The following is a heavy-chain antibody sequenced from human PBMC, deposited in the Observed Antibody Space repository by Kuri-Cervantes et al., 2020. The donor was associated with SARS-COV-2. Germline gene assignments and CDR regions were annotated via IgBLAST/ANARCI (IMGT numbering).Heavy chain of an antibody. CDR1: GFTFSSYA. D-gene: IGHD6-19*01. J-gene: IGHJ4*02. CDR2: IKQDGSEK. Sequence: GESLKIPCAASGFTFSSYAMSWVRQAPGKGLEWVANIKQDGSEKYYVDSVKGRFTISRDNAKNSLYLQMNSLRAEDTAVYYCARGRQWLALYYFDYWGQGTLVTVSS. V-gene: IGHV3-7*01. CDR3: ARGRQWLALYYFDY.